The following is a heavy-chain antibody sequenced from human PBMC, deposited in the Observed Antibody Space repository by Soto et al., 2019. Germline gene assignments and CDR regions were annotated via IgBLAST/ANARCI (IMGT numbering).Heavy chain of an antibody. CDR3: ARAQRYSDWFDP. CDR2: IYSSGST. V-gene: IGHV4-4*07. D-gene: IGHD3-9*01. Sequence: QVQLQEPGPGLVKPSEALSLTCTVSGGDISTYYWTWIRQPAGRGLEWIGLIYSSGSTKYNPCLKSPVPLSLHTSKNQFSLRLSSVAAEDTAVYYCARAQRYSDWFDPWGQGTLVTVSS. J-gene: IGHJ5*02. CDR1: GGDISTYY.